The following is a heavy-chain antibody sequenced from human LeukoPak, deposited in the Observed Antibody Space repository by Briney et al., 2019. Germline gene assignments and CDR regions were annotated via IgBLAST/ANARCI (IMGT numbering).Heavy chain of an antibody. CDR1: GFSVSRNY. D-gene: IGHD3-10*01. J-gene: IGHJ4*02. Sequence: GGSLRLSCAASGFSVSRNYMTWVRQAPGKGLEWVGRIKSKGDGETTDYAAPVKGRFTMSRDDSKATLYLQMNSLKAEDTAVYYCATDLGLTMIRGVIVHWGQGALVTVSS. V-gene: IGHV3-15*01. CDR2: IKSKGDGETT. CDR3: ATDLGLTMIRGVIVH.